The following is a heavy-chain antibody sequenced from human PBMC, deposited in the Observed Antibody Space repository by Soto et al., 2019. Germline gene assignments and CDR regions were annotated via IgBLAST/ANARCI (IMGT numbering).Heavy chain of an antibody. D-gene: IGHD3-16*01. CDR2: VNQDGSDK. V-gene: IGHV3-7*04. CDR1: GFNLSRNW. CDR3: ARGGGNFDQ. J-gene: IGHJ4*02. Sequence: EVQLVESGGGLVQPGGSLRLTCAASGFNLSRNWVSWVRQAPGRGLEWVANVNQDGSDKYYVDSVKGRFTISRDNAKNSLYLQMNSLRAEDTAVYYCARGGGNFDQWGQGTLVTVSS.